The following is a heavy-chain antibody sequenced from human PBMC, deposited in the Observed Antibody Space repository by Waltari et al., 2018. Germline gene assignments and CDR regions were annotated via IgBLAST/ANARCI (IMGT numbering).Heavy chain of an antibody. CDR1: GFTVSSNY. J-gene: IGHJ6*02. CDR3: ARGYYYDSSGYMWGRYYYYGMDV. CDR2: IYSGGST. D-gene: IGHD3-22*01. V-gene: IGHV3-53*02. Sequence: EVQLVETGGGLIQPGGSLRLSCAASGFTVSSNYMSWVRQAPGKGLEWFSVIYSGGSTYYADSVKGRFTISRDNSKNTLYLQMNSLRAEDTAVYYCARGYYYDSSGYMWGRYYYYGMDVWGQGP.